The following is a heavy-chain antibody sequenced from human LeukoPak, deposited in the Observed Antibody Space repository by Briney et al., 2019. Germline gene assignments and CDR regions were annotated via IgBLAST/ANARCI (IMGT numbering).Heavy chain of an antibody. Sequence: SETLSLACTVATLSTSSSNSCCDWPRQTPVTGLEWFGSIYYSGNTYYNASLKSQVSISIDTSKNRFSLKLTSVTAADTAVYYCARQTGSGLFILPGGQGTLVTVSS. CDR1: TLSTSSSNSC. CDR3: ARQTGSGLFILP. J-gene: IGHJ4*02. V-gene: IGHV4-39*01. CDR2: IYYSGNT. D-gene: IGHD3/OR15-3a*01.